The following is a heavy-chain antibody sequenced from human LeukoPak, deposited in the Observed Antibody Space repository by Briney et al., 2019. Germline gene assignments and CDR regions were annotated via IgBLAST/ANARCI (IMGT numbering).Heavy chain of an antibody. CDR2: IYYSGST. CDR3: ARGPRASEQLWVYYYYMDV. J-gene: IGHJ6*03. Sequence: NPSETLSLTCTVSGGSISSYYWSWIRQPPGKGLEWIGYIYYSGSTNYNPSLKSRVTISVDTSKNQFSLKLSSVTAADTAVYYCARGPRASEQLWVYYYYMDVWGKGTTVTVSS. V-gene: IGHV4-59*01. CDR1: GGSISSYY. D-gene: IGHD5-18*01.